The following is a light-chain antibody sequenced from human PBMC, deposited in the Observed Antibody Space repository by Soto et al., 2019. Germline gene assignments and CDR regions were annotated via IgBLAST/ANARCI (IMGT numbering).Light chain of an antibody. J-gene: IGKJ3*01. CDR1: QSVSSSY. CDR3: QQYCSSPPG. V-gene: IGKV3-20*01. Sequence: DIVLTQSPGTLSLSPGERVTLSCRASQSVSSSYLAWYQQKPGHAPRLLIYGASSRATGIPDRFSGSGSGTDFTLTISRLEPEDFAAYYCQQYCSSPPGFGAGTKVDIK. CDR2: GAS.